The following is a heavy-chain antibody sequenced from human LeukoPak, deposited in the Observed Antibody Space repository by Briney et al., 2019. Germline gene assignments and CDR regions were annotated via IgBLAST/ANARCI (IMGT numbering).Heavy chain of an antibody. CDR3: ARGYDFWSGYYM. Sequence: SVKVSCKASGGTFSSYAISWVRQAPGQGLEWMGGIIPIFGTANYAQKFQGRVTITADESTSTAYMELSRLRSEDTAVYYCARGYDFWSGYYMWGQGTLVTVSS. V-gene: IGHV1-69*13. CDR1: GGTFSSYA. J-gene: IGHJ4*02. CDR2: IIPIFGTA. D-gene: IGHD3-3*01.